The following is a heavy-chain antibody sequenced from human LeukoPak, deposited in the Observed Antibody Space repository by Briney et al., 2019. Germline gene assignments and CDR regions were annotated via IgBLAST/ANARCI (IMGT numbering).Heavy chain of an antibody. Sequence: GASVRVSCKASGYTFTSYAMNWVRQAPGQGLEWMGWINTNTGNPTYAQGFTGRFVFSLDTSVSTAYLQISSLKAEDTAVYYCARDGPYYYDSTEGDWFDPWGQGTLVTVSS. D-gene: IGHD3-22*01. CDR2: INTNTGNP. CDR1: GYTFTSYA. J-gene: IGHJ5*02. V-gene: IGHV7-4-1*02. CDR3: ARDGPYYYDSTEGDWFDP.